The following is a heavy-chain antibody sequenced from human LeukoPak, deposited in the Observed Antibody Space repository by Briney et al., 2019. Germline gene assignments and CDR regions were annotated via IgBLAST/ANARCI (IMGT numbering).Heavy chain of an antibody. Sequence: GGSLRLSCAASGFTVSSNYMSWVRKAPGKGLEWVSVVYSGGSTYYADSVKGRFTISRDNSKNTLYLQMNSLRAEDTAVYYCARGGYSYGPQAYWGQGTLVTVSS. J-gene: IGHJ4*02. V-gene: IGHV3-53*01. CDR1: GFTVSSNY. CDR3: ARGGYSYGPQAY. CDR2: VYSGGST. D-gene: IGHD5-18*01.